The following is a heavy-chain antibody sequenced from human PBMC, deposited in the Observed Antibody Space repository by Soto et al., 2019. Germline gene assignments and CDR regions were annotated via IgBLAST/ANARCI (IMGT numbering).Heavy chain of an antibody. V-gene: IGHV4-39*01. CDR1: GGSISSSSYY. J-gene: IGHJ6*02. CDR2: IYYSGST. D-gene: IGHD6-13*01. Sequence: SETLCLTCTVSGGSISSSSYYWGWIRQPPGKGLEWIGSIYYSGSTYYNPSLKSRVTISVDTSKNQFSLKLSSVTAADTAVYYCAAPPRYSSSWYVFNGMDVWGQGTTVTVSS. CDR3: AAPPRYSSSWYVFNGMDV.